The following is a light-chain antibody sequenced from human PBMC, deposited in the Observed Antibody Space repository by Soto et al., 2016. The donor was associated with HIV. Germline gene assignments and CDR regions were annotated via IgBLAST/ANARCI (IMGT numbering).Light chain of an antibody. V-gene: IGLV3-21*03. CDR2: DDS. CDR1: NIGSKS. J-gene: IGLJ2*01. CDR3: QVWDTSSDVV. Sequence: SYVLTQPPSVSVAPGKTATITCGGNNIGSKSVHWYQQKPGQAPVLVVYDDSDRRSGIPERFSGSNSGNTATLTISRVEAGDEADYYCQVWDTSSDVVFGGGTKLTVL.